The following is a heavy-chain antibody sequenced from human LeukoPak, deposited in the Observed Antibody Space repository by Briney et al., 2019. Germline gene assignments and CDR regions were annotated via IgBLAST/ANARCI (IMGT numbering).Heavy chain of an antibody. V-gene: IGHV3-72*01. CDR2: TRNKANSYTT. CDR3: ARVVGTSYYFDY. D-gene: IGHD6-6*01. Sequence: GGALRLSCAASGFTFSDHYMDWVRQAPGKRLEWVGRTRNKANSYTTEYAASVKGRFTISRNDSKNSLYLQMDSLKTEDTAVYYCARVVGTSYYFDYWGQGTLVTVSS. J-gene: IGHJ4*02. CDR1: GFTFSDHY.